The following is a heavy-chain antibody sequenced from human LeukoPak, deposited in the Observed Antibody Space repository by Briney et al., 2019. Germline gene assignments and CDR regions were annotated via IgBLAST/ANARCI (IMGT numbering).Heavy chain of an antibody. D-gene: IGHD6-19*01. CDR1: GFTFSSSR. V-gene: IGHV3-21*01. CDR2: ISSSSSYI. CDR3: ARDTYSSGWRYFDY. Sequence: GGSLRLSCAASGFTFSSSRMNWVRQAPGKGLEWVSSISSSSSYIYYADSVKGRFTISRDNAKNSLYLQMNSLRAEDTAVYYCARDTYSSGWRYFDYWGQGTLVTVSS. J-gene: IGHJ4*02.